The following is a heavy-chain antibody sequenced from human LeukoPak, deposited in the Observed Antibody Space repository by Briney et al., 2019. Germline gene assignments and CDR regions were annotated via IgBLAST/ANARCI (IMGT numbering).Heavy chain of an antibody. CDR3: ARRAAEIDY. V-gene: IGHV3-7*03. D-gene: IGHD6-13*01. CDR2: IKEDGSEK. CDR1: GFTFSDYY. Sequence: GGSLRLSCAASGFTFSDYYMSWVRQAPGKGLEWVANIKEDGSEKYYVDSVKGRFTISRDNAKSSLYLHINSLRAEDTAVYYCARRAAEIDYWGQGTLVTVSS. J-gene: IGHJ4*02.